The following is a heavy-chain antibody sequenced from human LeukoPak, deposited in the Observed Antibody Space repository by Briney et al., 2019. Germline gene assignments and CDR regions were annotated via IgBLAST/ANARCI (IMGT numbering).Heavy chain of an antibody. J-gene: IGHJ4*02. CDR3: ARDPHNPGPIDY. CDR1: GFTFSSYS. V-gene: IGHV3-21*01. CDR2: ICGNKNYI. Sequence: GGSLRLSCAASGFTFSSYSKNWVRQAPGKGLEWVLYICGNKNYIYYADSVGGGFTLSRDNARDSLFLQMDSLRAEDTAVYYCARDPHNPGPIDYWGQGTLVTVSS.